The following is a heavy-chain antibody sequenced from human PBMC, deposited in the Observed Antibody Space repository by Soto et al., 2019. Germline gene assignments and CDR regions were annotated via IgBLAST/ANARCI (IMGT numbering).Heavy chain of an antibody. D-gene: IGHD4-17*01. CDR3: ARAYGDYPPYYYYYGMDV. CDR1: GYTFTSYG. V-gene: IGHV1-18*01. Sequence: GASVKVSCKASGYTFTSYGISWVRQAPGQGLEWMGWISAYNGNTNYAQKLQGRVTMTTDTSTSTAYMELRSLRSDDTAVYYCARAYGDYPPYYYYYGMDVWGQGTTVTVSS. CDR2: ISAYNGNT. J-gene: IGHJ6*02.